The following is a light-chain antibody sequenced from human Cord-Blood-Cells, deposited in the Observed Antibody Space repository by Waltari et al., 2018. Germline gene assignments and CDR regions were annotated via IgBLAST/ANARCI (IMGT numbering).Light chain of an antibody. Sequence: QSALTQPASVSGSPGQSLTLSCTGTSSDVGCYNLVSWYQQHPGKAPKIRIYEGSKRPSGISNRFAGSKSGNTAALTSCGLQAEDEADYYCCSYAGSSTLVFGGETKLTV. J-gene: IGLJ2*01. V-gene: IGLV2-23*01. CDR1: SSDVGCYNL. CDR3: CSYAGSSTLV. CDR2: EGS.